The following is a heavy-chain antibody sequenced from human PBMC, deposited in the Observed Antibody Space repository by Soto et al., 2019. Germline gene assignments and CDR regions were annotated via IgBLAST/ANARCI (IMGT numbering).Heavy chain of an antibody. Sequence: ASVKVSCKVSGYTLTELSMHWVRQAPGKGLEWMGGFDPEDGETIYAQKFQGRVTMTEDTSTDTAYMELSSLRSEDTAVYYCATVSPRITMVRGVIPDAFAIWGQGTMVTVSS. CDR2: FDPEDGET. CDR1: GYTLTELS. V-gene: IGHV1-24*01. CDR3: ATVSPRITMVRGVIPDAFAI. J-gene: IGHJ3*02. D-gene: IGHD3-10*01.